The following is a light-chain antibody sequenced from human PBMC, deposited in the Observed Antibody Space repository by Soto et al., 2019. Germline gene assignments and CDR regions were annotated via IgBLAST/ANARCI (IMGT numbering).Light chain of an antibody. Sequence: DIQMTQSPSSLPASIGGRVTITCRASRGINTYVNWYQQKPGKAPKLLIFSASILQGGVPSRFSGTGSGTDFTFTILSLLPEDFGTCDCQQTYTTPRTFGQGTKVDI. CDR1: RGINTY. CDR3: QQTYTTPRT. J-gene: IGKJ1*01. CDR2: SAS. V-gene: IGKV1-39*01.